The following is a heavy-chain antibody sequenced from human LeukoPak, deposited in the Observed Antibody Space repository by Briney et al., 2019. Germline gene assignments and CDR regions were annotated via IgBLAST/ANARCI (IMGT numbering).Heavy chain of an antibody. CDR3: ARVVDCSSTSCYVNWFDP. V-gene: IGHV3-30-3*01. J-gene: IGHJ5*02. CDR2: ISYDGSNK. CDR1: GFTFSSYA. D-gene: IGHD2-2*01. Sequence: PGRSLRLSCAASGFTFSSYAMHWVRQAPGKGLEWVAVISYDGSNKYYADSVKGRFTISRDNSKNTLYLQMNSLRAEDTAVYYCARVVDCSSTSCYVNWFDPWGQGTLVTVSS.